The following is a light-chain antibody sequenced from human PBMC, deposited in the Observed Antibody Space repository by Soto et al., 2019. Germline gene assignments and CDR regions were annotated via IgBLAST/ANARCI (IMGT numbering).Light chain of an antibody. J-gene: IGLJ3*02. CDR2: KND. Sequence: QSVLTQPPSASGTPGQRVTISCSGGRSTIGSNYVYWNQQHPGRAPKLLIYKNDQRPSGVPDRFSGSKSGTSASLAISGLRSEDEADYSCAVWDDSLSAWVFGGGTQLTVL. CDR1: RSTIGSNY. V-gene: IGLV1-47*01. CDR3: AVWDDSLSAWV.